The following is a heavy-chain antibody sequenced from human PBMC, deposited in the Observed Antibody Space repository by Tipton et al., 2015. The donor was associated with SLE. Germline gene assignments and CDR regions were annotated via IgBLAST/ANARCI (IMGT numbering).Heavy chain of an antibody. J-gene: IGHJ4*02. D-gene: IGHD5-18*01. CDR2: IYHSGST. Sequence: TLSLTCTVSGGSISNHYWSWIRQPPGKGLEWIGYIYHSGSTNYNPSLKSRVTISVDPSKNQFSLKLSSVTAADTAVYYCARALGYNYSYDYFDYWGQGTLVTVSS. CDR3: ARALGYNYSYDYFDY. CDR1: GGSISNHY. V-gene: IGHV4-59*11.